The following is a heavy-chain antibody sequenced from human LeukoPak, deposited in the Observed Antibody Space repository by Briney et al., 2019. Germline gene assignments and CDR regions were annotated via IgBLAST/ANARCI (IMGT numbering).Heavy chain of an antibody. Sequence: SETLSLTCTVSGGSISSYYWSWLRQPPGKGLEWIGYISYSGSTNYNPSLKSRVTISVDTSKNQLSLKLNSVTAADTAVYYCARYIWGSYPTFEDYWGQGSLVTVSS. CDR1: GGSISSYY. CDR2: ISYSGST. J-gene: IGHJ4*02. D-gene: IGHD3-16*02. V-gene: IGHV4-59*01. CDR3: ARYIWGSYPTFEDY.